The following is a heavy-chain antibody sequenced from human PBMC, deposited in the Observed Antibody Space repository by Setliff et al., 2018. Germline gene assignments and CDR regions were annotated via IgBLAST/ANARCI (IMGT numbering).Heavy chain of an antibody. CDR3: ARGRRDGYKAGFDP. V-gene: IGHV5-51*01. D-gene: IGHD5-12*01. J-gene: IGHJ5*02. Sequence: GESLKISCKGSGYTFTSYWIAWVRQMSGKGLEYMGSIYPGDSDTRYSPSFQGQVTISADKSISTAYLQWSSLKASDTAIYYCARGRRDGYKAGFDPWGQGTLVTVSS. CDR1: GYTFTSYW. CDR2: IYPGDSDT.